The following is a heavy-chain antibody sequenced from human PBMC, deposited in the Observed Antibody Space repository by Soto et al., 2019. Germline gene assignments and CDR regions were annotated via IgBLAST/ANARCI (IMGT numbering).Heavy chain of an antibody. Sequence: QVQLVESGGGVVQPGRSLRLSCAASGFTFSSYGLHWVRQAPGKGLEWVAVIWYDGSNKYYADSVKGRFTISRDNSKNTLYLQMNSLRAEDTAVYYCARGRYCSITSCNTYGMDVWGHGTTVTVSS. J-gene: IGHJ6*02. CDR1: GFTFSSYG. CDR2: IWYDGSNK. V-gene: IGHV3-33*01. D-gene: IGHD2-2*01. CDR3: ARGRYCSITSCNTYGMDV.